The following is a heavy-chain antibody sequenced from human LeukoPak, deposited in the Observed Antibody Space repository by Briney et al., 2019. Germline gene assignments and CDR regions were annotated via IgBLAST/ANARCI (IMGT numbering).Heavy chain of an antibody. CDR2: SCTSGST. CDR1: GDSISSYC. J-gene: IGHJ4*02. V-gene: IGHV4-4*09. D-gene: IGHD6-13*01. Sequence: SETLSLTCTVSGDSISSYCWNWIRQPPGKGLEWIGYSCTSGSTNYNPSLMSRVTISVDTSKNQFSLKLISVTAADTAVYYCARHQHQLVTGYDCWGQGTLVTVSS. CDR3: ARHQHQLVTGYDC.